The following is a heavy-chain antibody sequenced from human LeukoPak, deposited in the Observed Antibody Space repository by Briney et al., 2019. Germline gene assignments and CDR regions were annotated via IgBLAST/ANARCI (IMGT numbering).Heavy chain of an antibody. CDR3: AGYTSRWFGAFDI. CDR2: VSSSGSTI. D-gene: IGHD6-19*01. Sequence: GGSLRLSCAASGFTFSDYYMNWVRQAPAKGLEWVSYVSSSGSTIYYADSVKGRFTISRDNAKNSLYLQMISLTAEDTALYYCAGYTSRWFGAFDIWGQGTMVTVSS. J-gene: IGHJ3*02. CDR1: GFTFSDYY. V-gene: IGHV3-11*04.